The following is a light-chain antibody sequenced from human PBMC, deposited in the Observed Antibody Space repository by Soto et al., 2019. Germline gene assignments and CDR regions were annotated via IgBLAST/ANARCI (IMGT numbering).Light chain of an antibody. CDR2: GAA. J-gene: IGKJ5*01. CDR3: QQRSNWPVT. Sequence: EIVLTQSPATLSSSPGERATLSCRASQSVSSSLAWYQQKPCQAPRLLIYGAANRAGGITARFSGSGSGTDFTLTISSLETEDFAVYYCQQRSNWPVTFGQGTRLEIK. V-gene: IGKV3-11*01. CDR1: QSVSSS.